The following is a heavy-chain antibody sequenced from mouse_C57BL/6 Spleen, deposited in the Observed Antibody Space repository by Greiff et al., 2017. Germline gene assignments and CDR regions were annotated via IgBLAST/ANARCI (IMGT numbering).Heavy chain of an antibody. D-gene: IGHD2-4*01. CDR3: ARQASSYDYDGGNYAIDY. J-gene: IGHJ4*01. Sequence: EVQLLESGAELVRPGSSVKMSCKTSGYTFTSYGINWVKQRPGQGLEWIGYIYIGNGYTEYNEKFKGKATLTSDTSSSTAYMQLSSLTSEDSAICFCARQASSYDYDGGNYAIDYWGQGTSVTVSS. V-gene: IGHV1-58*01. CDR2: IYIGNGYT. CDR1: GYTFTSYG.